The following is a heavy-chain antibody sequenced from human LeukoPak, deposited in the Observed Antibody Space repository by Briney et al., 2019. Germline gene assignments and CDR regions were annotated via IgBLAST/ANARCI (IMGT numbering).Heavy chain of an antibody. CDR1: GYSFTSYW. CDR3: ARIYSYGYAVALYYFDY. Sequence: GESLKISCKGSGYSFTSYWIGWVRQMPGKGLEWMGIIYPGDSDTRYSPSFQGQVTISADKSISTAYLQWSSLKASDTAMYYCARIYSYGYAVALYYFDYWGQGTLVTDSS. D-gene: IGHD5-18*01. J-gene: IGHJ4*02. CDR2: IYPGDSDT. V-gene: IGHV5-51*01.